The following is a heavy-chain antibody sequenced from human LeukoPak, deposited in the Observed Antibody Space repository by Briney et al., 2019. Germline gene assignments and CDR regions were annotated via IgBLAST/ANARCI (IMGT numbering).Heavy chain of an antibody. CDR3: AKDTSQPTLTIFGVAETFFDY. J-gene: IGHJ4*02. CDR1: XXSFSXSS. D-gene: IGHD3-3*01. V-gene: IGHV3-23*01. CDR2: ISENGRST. Sequence: SLRLSCXXXXXSFSXSSMSWVRQTPGKGLEWVSSISENGRSTYYADSVKGRFTISRDNSKNTLYLQMNSLRAEDTAVYYCAKDTSQPTLTIFGVAETFFDYWGQGTLVTVSS.